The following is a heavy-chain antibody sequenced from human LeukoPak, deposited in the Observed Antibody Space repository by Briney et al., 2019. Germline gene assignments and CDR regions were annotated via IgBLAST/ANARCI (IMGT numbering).Heavy chain of an antibody. V-gene: IGHV1-2*02. D-gene: IGHD3-10*01. Sequence: ASVKVSCKASGYTFTGYYMHWVRQAPGQGLEWMGWINPNSGGTNYAQKFQGRVTMTRDTSISTAYMELGSLRSDDTAVYYCARDKLLWFGELLFNWFDPWGQGTLVTVSS. CDR1: GYTFTGYY. CDR3: ARDKLLWFGELLFNWFDP. J-gene: IGHJ5*02. CDR2: INPNSGGT.